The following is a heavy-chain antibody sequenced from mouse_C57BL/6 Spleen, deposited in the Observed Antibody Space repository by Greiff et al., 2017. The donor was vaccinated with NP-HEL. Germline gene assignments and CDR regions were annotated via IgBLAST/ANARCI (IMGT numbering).Heavy chain of an antibody. V-gene: IGHV2-2*01. CDR1: GFSLTSYG. Sequence: VQRVESGPGLVQPSQSLSITCTASGFSLTSYGVHWVRQSPGKGLEWLGVIWSGGSTDYYAAFISRLTISKDNSKSQVFFKMNSLQADDTAIYYCAREGYEGYFDYWGQGTTLTVSS. CDR2: IWSGGST. D-gene: IGHD2-3*01. J-gene: IGHJ2*01. CDR3: AREGYEGYFDY.